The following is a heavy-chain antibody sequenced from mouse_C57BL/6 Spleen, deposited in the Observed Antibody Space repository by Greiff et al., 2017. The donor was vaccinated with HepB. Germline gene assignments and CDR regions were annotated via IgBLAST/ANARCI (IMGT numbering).Heavy chain of an antibody. CDR3: ARTYYGYYFDY. J-gene: IGHJ2*01. CDR1: GYTFTSYT. V-gene: IGHV1-4*01. CDR2: INPSSGYT. Sequence: QVQLQQSGAELARPGASVKMSCKASGYTFTSYTMHWVKLRPGQGLEWIGYINPSSGYTKYNQKFKDKATLTADKSSSTAYMQLSSLTSEDSAVYYCARTYYGYYFDYWGQGTTLTVSS. D-gene: IGHD1-1*02.